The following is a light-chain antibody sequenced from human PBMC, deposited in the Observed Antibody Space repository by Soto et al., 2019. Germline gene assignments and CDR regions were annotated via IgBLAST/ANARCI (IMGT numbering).Light chain of an antibody. V-gene: IGLV1-51*01. Sequence: QSVLTQPPSVSAAPGQKVTISCSGSISNIGKNYVSWYQQLPGTAPKVLIYDNNKRPSGIPDRFSGSKSGTSATLGITGLQTGDEADYYCGTWDSSLSAPNWVFGGGTTLTVL. CDR1: ISNIGKNY. J-gene: IGLJ3*02. CDR2: DNN. CDR3: GTWDSSLSAPNWV.